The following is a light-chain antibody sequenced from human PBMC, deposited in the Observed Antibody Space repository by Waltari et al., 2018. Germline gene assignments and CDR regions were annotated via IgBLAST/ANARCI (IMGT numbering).Light chain of an antibody. CDR1: QGIRNF. CDR2: DAS. V-gene: IGKV1-27*01. Sequence: DIKMTQSPSSLSASVGDSVTITCRASQGIRNFLAWYQQKPGKTPKLLIYDASTLRSGVPSRFSGSGFGTDFTLTISGLQPEDVATYYCQRYNSAPFTFGPGTKVDVK. CDR3: QRYNSAPFT. J-gene: IGKJ3*01.